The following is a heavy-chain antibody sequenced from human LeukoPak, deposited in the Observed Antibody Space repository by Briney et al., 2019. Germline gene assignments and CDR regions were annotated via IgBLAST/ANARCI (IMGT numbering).Heavy chain of an antibody. J-gene: IGHJ4*02. D-gene: IGHD6-19*01. V-gene: IGHV3-9*03. CDR2: ITWNSGRI. CDR1: GFTFNDFA. Sequence: PGRSLRLSCAASGFTFNDFAMHWVRQAPGKGLEWVSGITWNSGRIAYADSVKGRFTISRDNAKNSLYLQMNSLRAEDMALYYCAKMSGYTSGWIDYWGQGALVSVPS. CDR3: AKMSGYTSGWIDY.